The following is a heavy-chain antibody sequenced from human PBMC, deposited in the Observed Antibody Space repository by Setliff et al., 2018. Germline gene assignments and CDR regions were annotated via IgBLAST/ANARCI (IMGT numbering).Heavy chain of an antibody. CDR3: ARAAKYDSSGYYGFWFDP. J-gene: IGHJ5*02. Sequence: SETLSLTCTVSGGGSINNYYWSWIRQSPGKGVEWIASVSFSGSTYYNSALKSRATIFAHKSQTHFSLRLSSVTAADTAVYYCARAAKYDSSGYYGFWFDPLGQGNLVTVSS. CDR2: VSFSGST. D-gene: IGHD3-22*01. V-gene: IGHV4-59*01. CDR1: GGGSINNYY.